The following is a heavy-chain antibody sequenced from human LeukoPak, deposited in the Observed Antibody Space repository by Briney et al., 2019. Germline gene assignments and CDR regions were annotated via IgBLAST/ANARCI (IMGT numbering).Heavy chain of an antibody. CDR1: GFTFSSYA. J-gene: IGHJ4*02. CDR3: AKDPLARYYDFWSGYYPRDYFDY. V-gene: IGHV3-23*01. CDR2: ISGSGGST. D-gene: IGHD3-3*01. Sequence: GGSPRLSCAASGFTFSSYAMSWVRQAPGKGLEWVSAISGSGGSTYYADSVKGRFTISRDNSKNTLYLQMNSLRAEDTAVYYCAKDPLARYYDFWSGYYPRDYFDYWGQGTLVTVSS.